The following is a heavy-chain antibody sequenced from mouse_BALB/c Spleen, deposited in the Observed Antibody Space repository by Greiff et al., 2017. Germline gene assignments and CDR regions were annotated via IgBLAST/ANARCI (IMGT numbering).Heavy chain of an antibody. CDR2: ISSGSSTI. D-gene: IGHD2-14*01. V-gene: IGHV5-17*02. J-gene: IGHJ3*01. CDR1: GFTFSSFG. CDR3: AREVRRGDWFAY. Sequence: EVQLVESGGGLVQPGGSRKLSCAASGFTFSSFGMHWVRQAPEQGLEWVAYISSGSSTIYYADTVKGRFTISRDNPKNTLFLQMTSLRSEDTAMYYCAREVRRGDWFAYWGQGTLVTVSA.